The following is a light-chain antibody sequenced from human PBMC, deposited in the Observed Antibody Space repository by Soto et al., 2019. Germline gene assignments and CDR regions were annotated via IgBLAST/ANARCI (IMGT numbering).Light chain of an antibody. Sequence: DIVMTQSPDSLAVSLGERATINCKSSPSVFYSSDNNNYLAWYQQKAGQPPRLLIYWASTRESGVPDRFSGSGSGTDFTLTISSLQAEDVAVYYCQQYYSTPLTFGGGTKVEIK. CDR2: WAS. J-gene: IGKJ4*01. V-gene: IGKV4-1*01. CDR1: PSVFYSSDNNNY. CDR3: QQYYSTPLT.